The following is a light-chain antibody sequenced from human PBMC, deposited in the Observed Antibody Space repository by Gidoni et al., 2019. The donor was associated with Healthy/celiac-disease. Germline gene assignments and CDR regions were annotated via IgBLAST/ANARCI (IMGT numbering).Light chain of an antibody. J-gene: IGKJ4*01. V-gene: IGKV3-15*01. CDR2: CAS. Sequence: EIVMTQSPATLAVSPGERATLSCRASQSGSSNLAWYQQKPGQAPRLLIYCASTRATGIPARFSGSGSGTEFTLTISSLQSEDFAVYYCQQYNNWPRALTFGGGTKVEIK. CDR1: QSGSSN. CDR3: QQYNNWPRALT.